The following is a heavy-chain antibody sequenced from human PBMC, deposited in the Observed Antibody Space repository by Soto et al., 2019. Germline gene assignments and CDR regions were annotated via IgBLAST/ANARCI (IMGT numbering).Heavy chain of an antibody. CDR1: GFTFSSYS. D-gene: IGHD3-3*01. V-gene: IGHV3-21*01. J-gene: IGHJ6*02. Sequence: PGGSLRLSCAASGFTFSSYSMNWVRQAPGKGLEWVSSISSSSSYIYYADSVKGRFTISRDNAKNSLYLQMNSLRAEDTAVYYCARDHYDFWSGYSYYYGMDVWGQGTTVTVS. CDR3: ARDHYDFWSGYSYYYGMDV. CDR2: ISSSSSYI.